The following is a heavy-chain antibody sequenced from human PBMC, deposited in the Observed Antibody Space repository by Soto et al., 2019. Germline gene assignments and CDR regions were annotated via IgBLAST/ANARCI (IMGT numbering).Heavy chain of an antibody. V-gene: IGHV3-30-3*01. CDR3: ASFEPAEQLLLGEVKWLDP. J-gene: IGHJ5*02. Sequence: QVQLVESGGGVVQPGKSLRLSCAASGFTFSCCTMHWVRQPPGKGLEWVALISDDETYKNYADSVKGRFTISRDNSKNTLFLQMNNLRVEDTAVYYCASFEPAEQLLLGEVKWLDPWGQGTLVTVSS. CDR2: ISDDETYK. D-gene: IGHD2-15*01. CDR1: GFTFSCCT.